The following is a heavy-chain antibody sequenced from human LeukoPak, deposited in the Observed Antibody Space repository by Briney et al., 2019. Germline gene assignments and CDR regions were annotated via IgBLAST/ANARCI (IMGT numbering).Heavy chain of an antibody. V-gene: IGHV3-30*03. CDR3: ARGTSDYYDSSGYYPPDQGGY. J-gene: IGHJ4*02. Sequence: PGGSLRLSCAASGFTFSSYGMHWVRQAPGKGLEWVAVISYDGSNKYYADSVKGRFTISRDNSKNTLYLQMNSLRAEDTAVYYCARGTSDYYDSSGYYPPDQGGYWGQGTLVTVSS. CDR2: ISYDGSNK. CDR1: GFTFSSYG. D-gene: IGHD3-22*01.